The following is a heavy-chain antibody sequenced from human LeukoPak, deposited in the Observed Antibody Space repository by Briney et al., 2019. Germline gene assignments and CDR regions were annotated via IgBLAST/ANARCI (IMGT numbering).Heavy chain of an antibody. Sequence: GGSLRLSCAASGFTFSSYAMSWVRQTPGKGLEWVSAISGSGGSTYYADSVKGRFTISRDNSKNTLYLQMNSLRAEDTAVYYCAKDRDGYDSSGYTPDYWGQGTLVTVSS. CDR3: AKDRDGYDSSGYTPDY. CDR2: ISGSGGST. V-gene: IGHV3-23*01. D-gene: IGHD3-22*01. CDR1: GFTFSSYA. J-gene: IGHJ4*02.